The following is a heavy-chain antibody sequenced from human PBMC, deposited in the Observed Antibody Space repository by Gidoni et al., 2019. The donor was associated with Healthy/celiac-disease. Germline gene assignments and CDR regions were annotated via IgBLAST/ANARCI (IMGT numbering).Heavy chain of an antibody. D-gene: IGHD6-19*01. CDR3: ASSAVAGTKYYFDY. Sequence: QLQLQESGPGLVKPSETLSLTCTVSGGSISSSSYYWGWIRQPPGKGLEWIGSIYYSGSTYYNPSLKSRVTISVDTSKNQFSLKLSSVTAADTAVYYCASSAVAGTKYYFDYWGQGTLVTVSS. J-gene: IGHJ4*02. CDR2: IYYSGST. CDR1: GGSISSSSYY. V-gene: IGHV4-39*01.